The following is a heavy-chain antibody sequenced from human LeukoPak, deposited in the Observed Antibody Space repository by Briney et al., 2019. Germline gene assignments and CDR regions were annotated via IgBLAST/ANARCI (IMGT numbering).Heavy chain of an antibody. CDR2: ISWNSGSI. CDR3: AKDIEFDYYDAFDI. D-gene: IGHD3-9*01. V-gene: IGHV3-9*01. CDR1: GFTFDDYA. J-gene: IGHJ3*02. Sequence: GRSLRLSCAASGFTFDDYAMHWVRQAPGKGLEWVSGISWNSGSIGYADSVKGRFTISRDNAKNSPYLQMNSLRAEDTALYYCAKDIEFDYYDAFDIWGQGTMVTVSS.